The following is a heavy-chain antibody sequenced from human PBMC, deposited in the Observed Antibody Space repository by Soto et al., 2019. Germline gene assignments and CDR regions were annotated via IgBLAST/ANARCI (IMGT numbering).Heavy chain of an antibody. CDR3: ARDVTDFWSGHEGMDV. Sequence: SETLSLTCTVSGGSISNGGYYWTWIRQHPGKGLEWIGYTYYSGSTYYNPSLKSRVTISVDTSKNQFSLKLTSVTAADTAVYYCARDVTDFWSGHEGMDVWGQGTTVTVS. CDR1: GGSISNGGYY. V-gene: IGHV4-31*03. J-gene: IGHJ6*02. CDR2: TYYSGST. D-gene: IGHD3-3*01.